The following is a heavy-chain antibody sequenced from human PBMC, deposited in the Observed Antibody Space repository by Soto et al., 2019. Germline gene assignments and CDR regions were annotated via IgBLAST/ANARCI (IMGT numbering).Heavy chain of an antibody. D-gene: IGHD3-10*01. CDR1: GGSFSGYY. V-gene: IGHV4-34*01. Sequence: QVQLQQWGAGLLKPSETLSLTCAVYGGSFSGYYWSWIRQPPGKGLEWIGEINHSGSTNYNPSLKRRVTISVDTSKNQFSLKLSSVTAADTAVYYCARMAPLWFGAGWFDPWGQGTLVTVSS. CDR2: INHSGST. J-gene: IGHJ5*02. CDR3: ARMAPLWFGAGWFDP.